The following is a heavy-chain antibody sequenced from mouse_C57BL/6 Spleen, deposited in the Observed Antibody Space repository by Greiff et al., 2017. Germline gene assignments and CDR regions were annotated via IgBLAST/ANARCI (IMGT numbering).Heavy chain of an antibody. CDR1: GFTFSDYG. D-gene: IGHD1-1*01. V-gene: IGHV5-15*01. Sequence: EVKLVESGGGLVQPGGSLKLSCAASGFTFSDYGMAWVRQAPRKGPEWVAFISNLAYSIYYADTVTGRFTISRENAKNTLYLEMSSLRSEDTAMYYCARHGLLRAMDYWGQGTSVTVSS. CDR2: ISNLAYSI. J-gene: IGHJ4*01. CDR3: ARHGLLRAMDY.